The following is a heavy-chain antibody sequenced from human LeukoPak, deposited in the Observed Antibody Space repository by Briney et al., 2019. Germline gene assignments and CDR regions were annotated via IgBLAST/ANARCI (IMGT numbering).Heavy chain of an antibody. D-gene: IGHD2-21*02. J-gene: IGHJ4*02. Sequence: SETLSLTCTVSGGSISSYFWSWIRQPPGRGLKWIGYIYYSGSTNYNPSLKSRVTISVDTSKNQFSLKLSSVTAADTAVYYCARVADYYFDYWGQGTLVTVSS. CDR1: GGSISSYF. CDR2: IYYSGST. CDR3: ARVADYYFDY. V-gene: IGHV4-59*01.